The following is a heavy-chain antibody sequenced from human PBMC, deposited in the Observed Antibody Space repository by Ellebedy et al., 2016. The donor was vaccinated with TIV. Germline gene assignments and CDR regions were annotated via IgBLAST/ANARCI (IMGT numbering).Heavy chain of an antibody. D-gene: IGHD3-10*01. CDR3: ARIVSYYGSGSYYRGYFDL. V-gene: IGHV5-51*01. J-gene: IGHJ2*01. Sequence: KVSCXGSGYSFTSYWIGWVRQMPGKGLEWMGIIYPGDSDTRYSPSFQGQVTISADKSISTAYLQWSSLKASDTAMYYCARIVSYYGSGSYYRGYFDLWGRGTLVTVSS. CDR2: IYPGDSDT. CDR1: GYSFTSYW.